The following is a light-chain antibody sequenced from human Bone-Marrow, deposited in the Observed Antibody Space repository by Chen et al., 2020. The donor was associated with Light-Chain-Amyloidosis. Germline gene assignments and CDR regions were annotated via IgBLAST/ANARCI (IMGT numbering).Light chain of an antibody. CDR1: SSDVGSHIL. Sequence: QSALTQPASVSGSPGHSITISCTGTSSDVGSHILFSWYQQYSGRAPKLMIYGDTKRPSGVSNRFSGSKSGNTASLTISGLQAEDEADYYCCSYADSDTWVFGGGTKLTVL. J-gene: IGLJ3*02. CDR2: GDT. V-gene: IGLV2-23*01. CDR3: CSYADSDTWV.